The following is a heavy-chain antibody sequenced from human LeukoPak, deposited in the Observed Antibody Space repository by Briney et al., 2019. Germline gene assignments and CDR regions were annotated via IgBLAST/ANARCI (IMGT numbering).Heavy chain of an antibody. V-gene: IGHV3-64*01. J-gene: IGHJ6*03. D-gene: IGHD6-6*01. CDR1: GFTFSSYA. CDR2: ISSNGGST. Sequence: GVSLRLSCAASGFTFSSYAMHWVRQAPGKGLEDVSAISSNGGSTYYANSVKDRFTISRDNSKNTLYLQMGSLRAEDLAVYYCARGSSIAAPYYYYMDVSGKGTTVTVCS. CDR3: ARGSSIAAPYYYYMDV.